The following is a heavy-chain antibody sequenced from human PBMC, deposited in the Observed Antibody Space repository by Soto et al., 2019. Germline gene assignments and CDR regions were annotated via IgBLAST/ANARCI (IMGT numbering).Heavy chain of an antibody. V-gene: IGHV4-59*01. J-gene: IGHJ3*02. CDR1: NGSISSSY. CDR2: IYYTGST. CDR3: ARLYPYFDFLTGSQLYAFDI. D-gene: IGHD3-9*01. Sequence: PSETLSLTCTISNGSISSSYWSWIRQSPGKGLEWIAYIYYTGSTNYNPSLKSRVTISVDTSKRQFSLKLSSLTAADTAVYYCARLYPYFDFLTGSQLYAFDIWGQGTMVTVSS.